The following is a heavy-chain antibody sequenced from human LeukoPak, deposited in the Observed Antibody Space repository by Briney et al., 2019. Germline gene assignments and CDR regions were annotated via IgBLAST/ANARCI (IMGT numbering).Heavy chain of an antibody. CDR1: GFTFSSYW. D-gene: IGHD1-26*01. J-gene: IGHJ4*02. CDR3: ARDEGVGAIIDY. V-gene: IGHV3-33*08. CDR2: IWYDGSNK. Sequence: QSGGSLRLSCAASGFTFSSYWMSWVRQAPGKGLEWVAVIWYDGSNKYYADSVKGRFTISRDNSKNTLYLQMNSLRAEDTAVYYCARDEGVGAIIDYWGQGTLVTVSS.